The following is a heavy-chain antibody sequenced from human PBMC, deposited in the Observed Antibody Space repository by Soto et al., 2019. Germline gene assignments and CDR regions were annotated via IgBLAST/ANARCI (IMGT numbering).Heavy chain of an antibody. CDR3: AKDTLGHPRALFDY. CDR2: ISWNSGSI. J-gene: IGHJ4*02. V-gene: IGHV3-9*01. CDR1: GFTFDDYA. D-gene: IGHD3-16*01. Sequence: GGSLRLSCAASGFTFDDYAMHWVRQAPGKGLEWVSGISWNSGSIGYADSVKGRFTISRDNAKNSLYLQMNSLRAEDTALYYCAKDTLGHPRALFDYWGQGTLVTVSS.